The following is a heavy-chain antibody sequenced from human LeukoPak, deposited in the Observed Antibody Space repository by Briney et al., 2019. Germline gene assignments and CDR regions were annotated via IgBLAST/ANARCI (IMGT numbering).Heavy chain of an antibody. J-gene: IGHJ4*02. Sequence: GASVKVSCKASGGTFSSYAISWVRQAPGQGLEWMGGIIPIFGTANYAQKVQGRVTITADESTSTAYMELMSLRSDDTAVFYCARLDYGGNSYPFGVFDYWGQGTLAIVSS. V-gene: IGHV1-69*13. D-gene: IGHD4-23*01. CDR1: GGTFSSYA. CDR2: IIPIFGTA. CDR3: ARLDYGGNSYPFGVFDY.